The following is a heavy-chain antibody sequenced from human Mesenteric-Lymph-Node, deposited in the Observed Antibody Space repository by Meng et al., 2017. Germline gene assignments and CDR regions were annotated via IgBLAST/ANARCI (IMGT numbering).Heavy chain of an antibody. CDR3: ARHSRGMDV. V-gene: IGHV3-21*01. D-gene: IGHD2-21*01. Sequence: GESLKISCAASGLTFGAYWMSWVRQAPGKGLEWVSCISGGSDYMYYADSVKGRFTISRDNARNSLYLQMNSLRAEDTAVYYCARHSRGMDVWGQGTTVTVSS. CDR2: ISGGSDYM. CDR1: GLTFGAYW. J-gene: IGHJ6*02.